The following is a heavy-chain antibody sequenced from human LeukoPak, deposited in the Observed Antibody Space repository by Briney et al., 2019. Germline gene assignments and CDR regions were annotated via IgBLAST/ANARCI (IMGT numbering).Heavy chain of an antibody. J-gene: IGHJ4*02. CDR3: AKDHSTEYYFDY. CDR1: GFTFSSYA. D-gene: IGHD4-17*01. CDR2: ISGSGGST. V-gene: IGHV3-23*01. Sequence: GGSLRLSCAASGFTFSSYAVSWVRQAPGKGLEWVSAISGSGGSTYYADSVKGRFTISRDNSKNTLYLQMNSLRAENTAVYYCAKDHSTEYYFDYWGQGTLVTVSS.